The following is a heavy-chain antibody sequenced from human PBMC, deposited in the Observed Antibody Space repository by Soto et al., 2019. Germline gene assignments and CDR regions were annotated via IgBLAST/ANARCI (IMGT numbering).Heavy chain of an antibody. D-gene: IGHD2-21*02. CDR1: GGSISSGDYY. V-gene: IGHV4-30-4*01. J-gene: IGHJ6*02. Sequence: PSETLSLTCTVSGGSISSGDYYWSWIRQPPGKGLEWIGYFYYIGSTYYTPSLMIRFTISLDTSKKHFSLRLSFLTAADTVLFFCARGHRMVTQGGGKFYYYVYGMDVWGQGTTVTVSS. CDR2: FYYIGST. CDR3: ARGHRMVTQGGGKFYYYVYGMDV.